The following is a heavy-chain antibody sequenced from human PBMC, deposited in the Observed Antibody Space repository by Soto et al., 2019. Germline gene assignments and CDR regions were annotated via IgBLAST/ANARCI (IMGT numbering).Heavy chain of an antibody. D-gene: IGHD3-3*01. CDR1: GYSFTSYW. CDR3: ARINYDFWSGYYCAFDI. V-gene: IGHV5-51*01. J-gene: IGHJ3*02. Sequence: PGESLKISCKGSGYSFTSYWIGWVRQMPGKGLEWMGIIYPGDSDTRYSPSFQGQVTISADKSISTAYLQWSSLKASDTAMYYCARINYDFWSGYYCAFDIWGQGTMVTVSS. CDR2: IYPGDSDT.